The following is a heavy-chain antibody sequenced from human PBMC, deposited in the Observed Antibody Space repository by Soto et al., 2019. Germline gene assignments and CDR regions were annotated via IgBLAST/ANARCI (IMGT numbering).Heavy chain of an antibody. Sequence: GGSLRLSCAASGFTFSSYGMHWVRQAPGKGLEWAAVISYDGSNKYYADSVKGRFTISRDNSKNTLYLQMNSLRAEDTAVYYSAREGGYFDWLLWDNDAFDIWGQGTMVTVSS. CDR3: AREGGYFDWLLWDNDAFDI. CDR2: ISYDGSNK. J-gene: IGHJ3*02. V-gene: IGHV3-30*03. CDR1: GFTFSSYG. D-gene: IGHD3-9*01.